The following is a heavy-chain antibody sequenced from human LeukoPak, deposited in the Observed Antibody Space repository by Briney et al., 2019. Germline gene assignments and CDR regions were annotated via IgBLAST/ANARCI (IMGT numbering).Heavy chain of an antibody. V-gene: IGHV1-8*02. D-gene: IGHD2/OR15-2a*01. Sequence: ASVKVSCRASGYTFTTFDINWVRQAPGQGLEWIGWMNPNTGNTGYAQRFQGRVTMTRSTSLNTAYMELTSLRSEDTAVYYCARDRFEFYDDRGNAYWFFDLWGRGTRVTVSS. J-gene: IGHJ2*01. CDR1: GYTFTTFD. CDR2: MNPNTGNT. CDR3: ARDRFEFYDDRGNAYWFFDL.